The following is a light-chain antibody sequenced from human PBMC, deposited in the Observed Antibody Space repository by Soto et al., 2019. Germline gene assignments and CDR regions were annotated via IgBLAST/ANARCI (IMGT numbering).Light chain of an antibody. CDR2: GNN. J-gene: IGLJ3*02. CDR3: QSYDNSLNEWV. V-gene: IGLV1-40*01. CDR1: SSNIGAGYD. Sequence: QSVLTQPPSVSGAPGQRVTISCTGSSSNIGAGYDVHWYQQIPGKAPKLLIYGNNNRPSGVPDRFSASKSGISASLAITGLQADDEADYYCQSYDNSLNEWVFGGGTKVTVL.